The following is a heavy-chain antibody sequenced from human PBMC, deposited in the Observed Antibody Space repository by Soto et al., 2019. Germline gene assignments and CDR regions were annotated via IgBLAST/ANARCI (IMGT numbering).Heavy chain of an antibody. J-gene: IGHJ6*02. Sequence: SETLSLTCSVSGGSISSVGHYWTWIRQQPGKGLEWIGYIYYSGSTDYNPSLKCRVTISVDRSKNQFSLNLSSVTAADTAIYYCARESGGYDSSTRYGLDVWGQGTTVTVSS. CDR2: IYYSGST. CDR3: ARESGGYDSSTRYGLDV. CDR1: GGSISSVGHY. D-gene: IGHD6-25*01. V-gene: IGHV4-31*03.